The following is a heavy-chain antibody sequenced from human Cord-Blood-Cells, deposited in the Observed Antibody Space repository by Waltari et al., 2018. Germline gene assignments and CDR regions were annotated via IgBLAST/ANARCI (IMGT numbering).Heavy chain of an antibody. J-gene: IGHJ4*02. CDR1: GYTLTLSD. V-gene: IGHV1-8*01. D-gene: IGHD3-10*01. CDR2: MNPNSGNT. CDR3: AKAYGRARHDYFDY. Sequence: QVQLVQSGAAVKKPGASVKVSCKAFGYTLTLSDITRVRQATGQGLEWMGWMNPNSGNTGYAEKFQGRVTMTRNISIITAYIELISLRSEDTAVYYSAKAYGRARHDYFDYWGQGTLVTVSS.